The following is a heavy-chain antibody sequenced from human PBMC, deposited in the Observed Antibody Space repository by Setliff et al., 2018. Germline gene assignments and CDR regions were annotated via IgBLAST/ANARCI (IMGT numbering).Heavy chain of an antibody. J-gene: IGHJ6*03. D-gene: IGHD3-22*01. Sequence: SLRLSCAASGFTFSNYAMSWVRQAPGKGLVWVSRMNSDGSSEGYADSVKGRFTISRDNANHSLYLQMNSLRAEDTAVYYCARLALTGYDSSGYYYALDYYYYMDVWGKGTTVTVSS. CDR1: GFTFSNYA. V-gene: IGHV3-74*01. CDR3: ARLALTGYDSSGYYYALDYYYYMDV. CDR2: MNSDGSSE.